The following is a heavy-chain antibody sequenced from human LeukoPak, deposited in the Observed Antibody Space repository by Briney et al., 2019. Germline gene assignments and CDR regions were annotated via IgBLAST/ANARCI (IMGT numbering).Heavy chain of an antibody. CDR3: AREGNSGYYPY. Sequence: PGRSLRLSCAASGLTFSSYPMHWVRQAPGKGLEWVPVISYDGSEKHYADPVKGRFTISRDNSKNTLYLQMSSLRAEDTAMYYCAREGNSGYYPYWGQGILVTVSS. D-gene: IGHD3-22*01. CDR2: ISYDGSEK. V-gene: IGHV3-30-3*01. J-gene: IGHJ4*02. CDR1: GLTFSSYP.